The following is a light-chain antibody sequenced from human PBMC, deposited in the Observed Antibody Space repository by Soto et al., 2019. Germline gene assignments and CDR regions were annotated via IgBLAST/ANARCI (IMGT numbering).Light chain of an antibody. CDR1: QSVNSD. CDR3: QQYGSSPGT. J-gene: IGKJ1*01. CDR2: GAT. Sequence: EIVWTQSPATLSVSPGERVDLSCRASQSVNSDLAWYQQKPGQAPRLLIYGATTRATGIPARFSGSGSGTDFTLTISGLEPEDFAVYYCQQYGSSPGTFGQGTKVDIK. V-gene: IGKV3-20*01.